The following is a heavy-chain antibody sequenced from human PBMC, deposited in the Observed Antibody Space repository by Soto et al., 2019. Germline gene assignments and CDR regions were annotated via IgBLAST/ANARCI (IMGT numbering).Heavy chain of an antibody. CDR3: ARLCSGGSCPADRCP. V-gene: IGHV4-34*01. J-gene: IGHJ5*02. Sequence: SETLSLTCAVYGGSFSGYYWSWIRQPPGKGLEWIGEINHSGSTNYNPSLKSRVTISVDTSKNQFSLKLSSVTAADTAVYYCARLCSGGSCPADRCPWGQGTLVTAPQ. CDR1: GGSFSGYY. D-gene: IGHD2-15*01. CDR2: INHSGST.